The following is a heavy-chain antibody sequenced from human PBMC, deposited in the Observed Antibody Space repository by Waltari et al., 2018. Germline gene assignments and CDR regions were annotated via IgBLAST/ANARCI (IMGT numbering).Heavy chain of an antibody. CDR3: ARGDLQWVADY. Sequence: QVQLVESGGGVVQPGRSLRLSCAASGFTFSSYGMHWVRQAPGKGLEWVAVISYDGSNKYYADSVKGRFTISRDNSKNTLYLQMNSLRAEDTAVYYCARGDLQWVADYWGQGTLVAVSS. CDR2: ISYDGSNK. V-gene: IGHV3-30*03. D-gene: IGHD6-19*01. CDR1: GFTFSSYG. J-gene: IGHJ4*02.